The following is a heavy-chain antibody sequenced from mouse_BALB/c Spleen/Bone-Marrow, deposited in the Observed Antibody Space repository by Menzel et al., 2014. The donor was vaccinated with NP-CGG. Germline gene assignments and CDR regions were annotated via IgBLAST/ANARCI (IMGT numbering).Heavy chain of an antibody. CDR3: ARMGYYGWLAY. V-gene: IGHV4-1*02. Sequence: EVKLVESGGGLVQPGGFLKLSCAASGFDFRTYWMSWVRQAPGKGLEWIGEINPDSKTKNYAPSLKDKFIIPRDNAKNTLYLQMSKVRSEDTALYYCARMGYYGWLAYWGQGTLVTVSA. J-gene: IGHJ3*01. CDR2: INPDSKTK. D-gene: IGHD1-1*01. CDR1: GFDFRTYW.